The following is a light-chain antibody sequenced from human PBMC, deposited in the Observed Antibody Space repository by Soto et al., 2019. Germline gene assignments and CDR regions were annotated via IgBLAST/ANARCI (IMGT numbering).Light chain of an antibody. CDR2: GAS. CDR3: QQYADSPLT. V-gene: IGKV3-20*01. CDR1: EPVRNTF. J-gene: IGKJ4*01. Sequence: DIVLTQSPDTLSLSPGERATLSCRASEPVRNTFLAWYQQRPGQAPRLLIYGASSRAIGIPDRFSGCGSGTDFTLTISRLEPEDFALYFCQQYADSPLTFGGGSKVEIK.